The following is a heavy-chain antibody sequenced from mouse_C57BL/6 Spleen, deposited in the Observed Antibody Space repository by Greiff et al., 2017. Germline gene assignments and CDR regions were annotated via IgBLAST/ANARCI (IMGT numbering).Heavy chain of an antibody. V-gene: IGHV1-69*01. CDR3: ARRFYDGYSGAMDD. D-gene: IGHD2-3*01. CDR2: IDPSDSYT. CDR1: GYTFTSYW. Sequence: QVQLQQPGAELVMPGASVKLSCKASGYTFTSYWMHWVKQRPGQGLEWIGEIDPSDSYTNYNQKFKGKSTLTVDKSSSTAYMQLSSLTSEDSAVYDGARRFYDGYSGAMDDWGQGTPVTVSS. J-gene: IGHJ4*01.